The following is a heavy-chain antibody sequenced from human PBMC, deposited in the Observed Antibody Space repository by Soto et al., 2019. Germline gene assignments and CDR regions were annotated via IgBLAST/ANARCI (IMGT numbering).Heavy chain of an antibody. Sequence: PSGTLSLTCTVSGGSINSRSYSWGWIRQPPGKGLEWIGTVYYSGSTYYNPSLKSRVTVSVDMSKNQFSLNLNSVTAADTAVFYCAIHLYDGTDPRPRLFQQWGQGTLVTGS. D-gene: IGHD2-8*01. CDR2: VYYSGST. V-gene: IGHV4-39*01. CDR1: GGSINSRSYS. CDR3: AIHLYDGTDPRPRLFQQ. J-gene: IGHJ1*01.